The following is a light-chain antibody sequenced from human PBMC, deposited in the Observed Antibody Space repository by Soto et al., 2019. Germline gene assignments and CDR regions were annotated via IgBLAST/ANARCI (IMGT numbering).Light chain of an antibody. V-gene: IGKV1-9*01. J-gene: IGKJ4*01. CDR1: LDIRGY. CDR3: QQLDRYPFT. Sequence: DIQLTQSPSFLSASVGDTVTITCRASLDIRGYLAWYQQKPGKVPRLLIYSASTLQGGVPSRFSGSGSGTEFTLRISSLQPEDLASYYCQQLDRYPFTFGGGTKVEIK. CDR2: SAS.